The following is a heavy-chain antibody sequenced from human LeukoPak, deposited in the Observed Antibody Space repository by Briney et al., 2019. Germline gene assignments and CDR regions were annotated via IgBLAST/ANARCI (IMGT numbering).Heavy chain of an antibody. CDR1: GFIATSNY. CDR2: IYGGGNT. D-gene: IGHD5-12*01. Sequence: PGGSLRLSCSFSGFIATSNYMAWVRQSAGKGLQWIPFIYGGGNTLYADSVKGRFTISRDNSKNTLFLQMNSLRADDTAVYYCARDPSGYGSGNYFDFWGQGTLVTVSS. J-gene: IGHJ4*02. V-gene: IGHV3-53*01. CDR3: ARDPSGYGSGNYFDF.